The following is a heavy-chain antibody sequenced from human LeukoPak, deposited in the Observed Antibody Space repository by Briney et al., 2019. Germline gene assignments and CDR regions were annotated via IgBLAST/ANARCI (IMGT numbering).Heavy chain of an antibody. CDR2: NYCGGST. J-gene: IGHJ3*02. CDR3: ARGGGWYCSSTSCQGEAFDI. D-gene: IGHD2-2*01. V-gene: IGHV3-53*05. CDR1: GITVQYNF. Sequence: GFLEPFLSASGITVQYNFMRLVRQAPGEGLGLGSINYCGGSTYYADSVKGRFTISRDNSKNTLYLQMNSLRAEDTAVYYCARGGGWYCSSTSCQGEAFDIWGQGTMVTVSS.